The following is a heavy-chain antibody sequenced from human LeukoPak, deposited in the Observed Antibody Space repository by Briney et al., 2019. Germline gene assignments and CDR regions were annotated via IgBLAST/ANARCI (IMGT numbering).Heavy chain of an antibody. D-gene: IGHD6-19*01. J-gene: IGHJ4*02. V-gene: IGHV3-23*01. CDR2: TSGNGAKT. CDR1: GFIFSSYA. CDR3: AKDSGWPFDY. Sequence: PGGSLRLSCAASGFIFSSYALSWVRQAPGKGLEWVSATSGNGAKTYYADSVKGRFTISRDNSKNTLYRQMNSLRAEDTAVYYCAKDSGWPFDYWGQGTLVTVSS.